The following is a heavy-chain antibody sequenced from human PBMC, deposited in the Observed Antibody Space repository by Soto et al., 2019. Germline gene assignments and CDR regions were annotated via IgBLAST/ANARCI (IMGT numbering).Heavy chain of an antibody. D-gene: IGHD3-9*01. Sequence: QVQLQESGPGLVKPSQTLSLTCTVSGGSISSGGYYWSWIRQHPGKGLEWIGYIYYSGSTYYNPSLMSRVTISVDTSKNQFSLKLSSVTAADTAVYYCARVKYDILTGYYLSPNFDYWGQGTLVTVSS. CDR3: ARVKYDILTGYYLSPNFDY. CDR1: GGSISSGGYY. CDR2: IYYSGST. V-gene: IGHV4-31*03. J-gene: IGHJ4*02.